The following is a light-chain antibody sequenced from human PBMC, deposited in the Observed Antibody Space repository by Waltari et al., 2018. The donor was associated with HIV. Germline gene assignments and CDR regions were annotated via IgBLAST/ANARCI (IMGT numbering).Light chain of an antibody. CDR1: SPNIGAGYD. CDR2: DNT. J-gene: IGLJ2*01. Sequence: QSVLTQPPSVPGAPGQRVTIPCPGTSPNIGAGYDVHWYQQFPGSVPRLLIYDNTNRPSGVPDRFSGSKSGTSASLAISGLQAEDEADYYCQSYDSSLKVIFGGGTKVTVL. V-gene: IGLV1-40*01. CDR3: QSYDSSLKVI.